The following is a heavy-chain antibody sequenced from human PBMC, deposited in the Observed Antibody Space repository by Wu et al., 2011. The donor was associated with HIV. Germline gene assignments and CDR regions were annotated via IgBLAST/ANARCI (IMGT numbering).Heavy chain of an antibody. Sequence: QVQLVQSGTEMKKPGSSVKLSCKASGGTFVTHGISWVRQAPGQGLEWMGGIIPIFGTTKYAQKFQGRVTITTDESTNTGYMELSSLRSEDTAVYYCARAGRKIYYYYYMDVWGKGTTVTVSS. CDR2: IIPIFGTT. V-gene: IGHV1-69*05. CDR3: ARAGRKIYYYYYMDV. CDR1: GGTFVTHG. J-gene: IGHJ6*03.